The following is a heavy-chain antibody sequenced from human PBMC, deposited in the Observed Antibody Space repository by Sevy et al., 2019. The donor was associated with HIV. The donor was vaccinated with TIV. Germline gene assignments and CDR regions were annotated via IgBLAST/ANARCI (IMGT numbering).Heavy chain of an antibody. Sequence: ASVKVSCKASGYSFTGYYMNWVLQAPGQGLEWMGWINPNTSDTTYSEKFEGRVTMTRDSSLSTAYLELRGLRSDDTAVYYCARDFLAVTSIPSDAFDIWGQGTLVTVSS. CDR3: ARDFLAVTSIPSDAFDI. J-gene: IGHJ3*02. CDR2: INPNTSDT. V-gene: IGHV1-2*02. CDR1: GYSFTGYY. D-gene: IGHD2-21*02.